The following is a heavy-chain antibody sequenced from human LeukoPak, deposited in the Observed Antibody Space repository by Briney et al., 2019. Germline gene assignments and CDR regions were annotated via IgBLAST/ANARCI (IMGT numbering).Heavy chain of an antibody. CDR3: ARGRRYGGRYRWDYFDY. V-gene: IGHV4-34*01. CDR2: INHSGST. J-gene: IGHJ4*02. CDR1: GGSFSGYY. Sequence: SETLSLTCAVYGGSFSGYYWSWIRQPPGKGLEWIGEINHSGSTNYNPSLKSRVTISVDTSKNQFSLKLSSVTAADTAVYYCARGRRYGGRYRWDYFDYWGQGTLVTVSS. D-gene: IGHD6-19*01.